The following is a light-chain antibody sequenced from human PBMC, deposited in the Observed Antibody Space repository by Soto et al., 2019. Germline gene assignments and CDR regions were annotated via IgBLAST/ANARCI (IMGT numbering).Light chain of an antibody. V-gene: IGLV2-11*01. CDR2: DAS. J-gene: IGLJ3*02. CDR3: CSYAGSFTWV. CDR1: TGDVGAYNF. Sequence: QSALTQPRSVSGSPGQSVTISCTGTTGDVGAYNFVSWYQLHPGKAPKLMNYDASKRPSGVPDRFSASKSGNTASLTISGLQAEDEDDYYCCSYAGSFTWVFGGGTQLTVL.